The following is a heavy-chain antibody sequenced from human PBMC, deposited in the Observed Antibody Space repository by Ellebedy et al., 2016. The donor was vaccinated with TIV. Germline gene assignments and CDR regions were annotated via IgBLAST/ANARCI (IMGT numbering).Heavy chain of an antibody. V-gene: IGHV4-39*01. CDR1: GGSISSSIHY. CDR3: ASHPRGAYKYGIDV. Sequence: SETLSLXXTVSGGSISSSIHYWGWIRQPPGKGLEWIGSMYYSGENSYNPSLKSRVTISVDTSKNQFSLKVSSVTAADTAVYYCASHPRGAYKYGIDVWGQGTTVTVS. J-gene: IGHJ6*02. CDR2: MYYSGEN.